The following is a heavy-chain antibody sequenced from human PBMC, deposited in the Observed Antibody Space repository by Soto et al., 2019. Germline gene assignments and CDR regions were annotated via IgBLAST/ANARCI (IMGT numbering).Heavy chain of an antibody. Sequence: QLQLQESGSGLVKPSQTLSLTCAVSGGSISSGGYSWSWIRQPPGKGLEWIGYIYHSGSTYYNPSLKSRVTISVDRSKNQFSLKLSSVTAADTAVYYCARAGGDYVRYAFDIWGQGTMVTVSS. CDR3: ARAGGDYVRYAFDI. CDR2: IYHSGST. D-gene: IGHD4-17*01. V-gene: IGHV4-30-2*01. CDR1: GGSISSGGYS. J-gene: IGHJ3*02.